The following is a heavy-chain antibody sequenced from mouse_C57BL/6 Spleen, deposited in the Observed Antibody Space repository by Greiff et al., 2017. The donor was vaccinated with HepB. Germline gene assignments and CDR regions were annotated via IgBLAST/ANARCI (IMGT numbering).Heavy chain of an antibody. Sequence: QVQLQQSGPELVKPGASVKISCKASGYAFSSSWMNWVKQRPGKGLEWIGRIYPGDGDTNYNGKFKGKATLTADKSSSTAYMQLSSLTSEDSAVYFCAREVHYYGSRNVDYWGQGTTLTVSS. D-gene: IGHD1-1*01. J-gene: IGHJ2*01. CDR1: GYAFSSSW. CDR3: AREVHYYGSRNVDY. V-gene: IGHV1-82*01. CDR2: IYPGDGDT.